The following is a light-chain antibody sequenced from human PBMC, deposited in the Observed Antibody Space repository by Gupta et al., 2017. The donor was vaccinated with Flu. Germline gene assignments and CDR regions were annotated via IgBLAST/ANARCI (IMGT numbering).Light chain of an antibody. J-gene: IGKJ1*01. Sequence: DVQLTPSPSSLSASVGDRVTITCLASQSISSYLNWYQQKPGKAPKLLVYAASSLQSGVPSRFSGSGSGTDFTLTISSLQPEDFATYYCQQSYSTSVTFGQGTKVEIK. CDR3: QQSYSTSVT. CDR1: QSISSY. CDR2: AAS. V-gene: IGKV1-39*01.